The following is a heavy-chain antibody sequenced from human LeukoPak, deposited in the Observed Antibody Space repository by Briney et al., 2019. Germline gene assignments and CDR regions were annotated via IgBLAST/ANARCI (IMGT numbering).Heavy chain of an antibody. D-gene: IGHD2-15*01. J-gene: IGHJ4*02. CDR1: GGSISSSNW. Sequence: PSGTLSLTCTVSGGSISSSNWWGWVRQPPGKGLECIGEIHHSGTTNYNPSLRSRVTISVDKAKNQFSLRLNSVTAADTAVYYCARAFLVGYSPEEYFFDYWGQGNLVTVSS. CDR3: ARAFLVGYSPEEYFFDY. CDR2: IHHSGTT. V-gene: IGHV4-4*02.